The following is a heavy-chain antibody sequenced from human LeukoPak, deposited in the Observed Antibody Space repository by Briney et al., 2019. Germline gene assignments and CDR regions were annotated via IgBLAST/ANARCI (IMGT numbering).Heavy chain of an antibody. CDR2: ICYSGST. CDR3: ARVRGYYYGSGSYPSGGFDP. Sequence: SETLSLTCTVSGGSISSSSYYWGWIRQPPGKGLEWIGSICYSGSTYYNPSLKSRVTISVDTSKNQFSLKLSSVTAADTAVYYCARVRGYYYGSGSYPSGGFDPWGQGTLVTVSS. V-gene: IGHV4-39*07. D-gene: IGHD3-10*01. J-gene: IGHJ5*02. CDR1: GGSISSSSYY.